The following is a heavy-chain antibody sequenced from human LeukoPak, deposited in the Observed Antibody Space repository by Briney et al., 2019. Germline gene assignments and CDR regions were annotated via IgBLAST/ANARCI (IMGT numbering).Heavy chain of an antibody. CDR1: GFTFSSYS. CDR3: ARDRGGARPIDY. J-gene: IGHJ4*02. V-gene: IGHV3-21*01. Sequence: PGGSLRLSCAASGFTFSSYSMNWVRQAPGKGLEWVSSISSSSYIYYADSVKGRFTISRDNAKNSLYLQMNSLRAEDTAVYYCARDRGGARPIDYWGQGTLVTVSS. CDR2: ISSSSYI. D-gene: IGHD1-26*01.